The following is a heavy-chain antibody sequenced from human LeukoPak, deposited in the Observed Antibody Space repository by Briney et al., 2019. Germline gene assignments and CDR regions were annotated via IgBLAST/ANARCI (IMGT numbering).Heavy chain of an antibody. Sequence: SETLSLTCAVYGGSFSGYYWSWIRQPPGKGLEWIGEINHSGSTNYNPSLKSRVTISVGTSKNQFSLKLSSVTAADTAVYYCPRLYGGKRNYWGQGTLVTVSS. CDR1: GGSFSGYY. D-gene: IGHD4-23*01. J-gene: IGHJ4*02. V-gene: IGHV4-34*01. CDR3: PRLYGGKRNY. CDR2: INHSGST.